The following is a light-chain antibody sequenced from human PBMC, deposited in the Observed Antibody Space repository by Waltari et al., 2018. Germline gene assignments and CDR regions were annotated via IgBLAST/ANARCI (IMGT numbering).Light chain of an antibody. CDR2: DTS. V-gene: IGKV3-20*01. CDR3: QMYVRLPVT. Sequence: EIVLTQSPGTLALSPGERATLSCRASQSVGRALAWYHKEHGPSPRLLIYDTSTMAKGISGKFRCSGSGTDFSLTISRGGPEDFAVYFCQMYVRLPVTFGQGTKVEVK. CDR1: QSVGRA. J-gene: IGKJ1*01.